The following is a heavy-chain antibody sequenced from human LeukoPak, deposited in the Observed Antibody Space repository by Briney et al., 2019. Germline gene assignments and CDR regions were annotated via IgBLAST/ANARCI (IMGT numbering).Heavy chain of an antibody. CDR1: GFTFNNYN. CDR3: ARDSGFSGTQRGEY. CDR2: IGDSSTYT. D-gene: IGHD6-6*01. J-gene: IGHJ4*02. Sequence: GGSLRLSCAASGFTFNNYNMNWVRQAPGKGLEWVSSIGDSSTYTYYADSVKGRFTISRDNSKNTLYLQMNSLRAEDTAVYYCARDSGFSGTQRGEYWGQGTLVTVSS. V-gene: IGHV3-21*01.